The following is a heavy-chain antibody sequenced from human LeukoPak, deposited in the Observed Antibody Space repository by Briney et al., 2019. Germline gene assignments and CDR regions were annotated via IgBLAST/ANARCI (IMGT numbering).Heavy chain of an antibody. Sequence: GSLRLSCAASGFTFSSYAMSWIRQPPGKGLEWIGYIYYSGSTNYNPSLKSRVTISVDTSKNQFSLKLSSVTAADTAVYYCASALSGSYYGYYYGMDVWGQGTTVTVSS. D-gene: IGHD1-26*01. CDR3: ASALSGSYYGYYYGMDV. CDR2: IYYSGST. J-gene: IGHJ6*02. V-gene: IGHV4-59*01. CDR1: GFTFSSYA.